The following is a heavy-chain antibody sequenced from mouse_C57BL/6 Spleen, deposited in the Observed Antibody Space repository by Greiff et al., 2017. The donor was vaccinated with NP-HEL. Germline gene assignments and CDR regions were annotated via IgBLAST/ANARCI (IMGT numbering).Heavy chain of an antibody. CDR1: GYAFSSSW. CDR3: ALDYDYDAWFAY. CDR2: IYPGDGDT. J-gene: IGHJ3*01. D-gene: IGHD2-4*01. Sequence: QVQLKQSGPELVKPGASVKISCKASGYAFSSSWMNWVKQRPGKGLEWIGRIYPGDGDTNYNGKFKGKATLTADKSSSTAYMQLSSLTSEDSAVYFCALDYDYDAWFAYWGQGTLVTVSA. V-gene: IGHV1-82*01.